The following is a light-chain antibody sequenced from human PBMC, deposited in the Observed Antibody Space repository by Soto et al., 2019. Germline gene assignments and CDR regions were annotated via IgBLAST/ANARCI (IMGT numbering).Light chain of an antibody. CDR2: DAS. CDR1: QSISNW. V-gene: IGKV1-5*01. Sequence: DIQMTQSPSTLSASVGDRVTITYRASQSISNWLAWYQQKPGKAPNLLIYDASSLESGVPSRFSGSGSGTEFTLTISSLQPDDFATYYCQQYNSYSPYTFGQGTKLEIK. CDR3: QQYNSYSPYT. J-gene: IGKJ2*01.